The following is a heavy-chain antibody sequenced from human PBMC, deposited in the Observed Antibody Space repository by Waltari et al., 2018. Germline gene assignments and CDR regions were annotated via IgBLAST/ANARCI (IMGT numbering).Heavy chain of an antibody. CDR1: GFTFSCYS. Sequence: EVQLVESGGGLVQPGGSLRLSCAASGFTFSCYSMTWVRQAPGKGLEWVSYISSSSSTIYYADSVKGRFTISRDNAKNSLYLQMNSLRAEDTAVYYCARDLWGTIFGVVIIQYYFDYWGQGTLVTVSS. J-gene: IGHJ4*02. D-gene: IGHD3-3*01. CDR2: ISSSSSTI. CDR3: ARDLWGTIFGVVIIQYYFDY. V-gene: IGHV3-48*04.